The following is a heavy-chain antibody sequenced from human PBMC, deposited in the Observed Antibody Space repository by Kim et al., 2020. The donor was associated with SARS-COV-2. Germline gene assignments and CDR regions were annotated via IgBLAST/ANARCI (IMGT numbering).Heavy chain of an antibody. J-gene: IGHJ4*02. CDR2: IKEDGRDT. CDR3: ARDPYDSSGYGAFDY. CDR1: GFAVSTSW. V-gene: IGHV3-7*01. D-gene: IGHD3-22*01. Sequence: GGSLRLSCVGSGFAVSTSWMTWVRQVPGKGLEWVANIKEDGRDTYYVDSVKGRFTISRDNAKSSVYLQMNSLRAEDTAVYYCARDPYDSSGYGAFDYWGQGTLVTVAS.